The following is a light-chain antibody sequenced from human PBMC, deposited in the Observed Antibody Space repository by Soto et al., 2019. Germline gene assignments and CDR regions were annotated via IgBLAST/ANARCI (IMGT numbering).Light chain of an antibody. CDR1: QGISTY. CDR3: QQLDSYPYT. J-gene: IGKJ2*01. Sequence: IPLTQSPSSLSASVGDRVTIACRASQGISTYLAWYQQKPGKAPKLLIYAASTLQSGVPSRFSGSGSGTDFTLTIDSLQPEDFATYYCQQLDSYPYTFGPGTNLEI. CDR2: AAS. V-gene: IGKV1-9*01.